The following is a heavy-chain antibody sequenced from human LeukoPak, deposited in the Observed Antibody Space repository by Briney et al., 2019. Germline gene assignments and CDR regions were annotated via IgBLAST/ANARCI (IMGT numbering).Heavy chain of an antibody. CDR2: INPSGGST. D-gene: IGHD4-23*01. CDR1: GYTFTSYY. CDR3: ARDGCVLPTLVTRVAYNWFDP. Sequence: ASVKVSCKASGYTFTSYYMHWVRQAPGQGLEWMGIINPSGGSTSYAQKFQGRVTMTRDMSTSTVYMELSSLRSEDTAVYYCARDGCVLPTLVTRVAYNWFDPWGQGTLVTVSS. V-gene: IGHV1-46*01. J-gene: IGHJ5*02.